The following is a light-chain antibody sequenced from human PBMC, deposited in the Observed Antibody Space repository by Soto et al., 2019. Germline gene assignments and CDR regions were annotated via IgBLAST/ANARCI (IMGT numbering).Light chain of an antibody. Sequence: QSALTQPPSASGSPGQSVTISCTGTSSDVGGYNYVSWYQQHPGKAPKLMIYEVSKRPSGVPDRFSGSKSGNTASLTVSGLHADDEADYYCSSYAGSNRVFGTGTXLTVL. CDR2: EVS. V-gene: IGLV2-8*01. CDR3: SSYAGSNRV. CDR1: SSDVGGYNY. J-gene: IGLJ1*01.